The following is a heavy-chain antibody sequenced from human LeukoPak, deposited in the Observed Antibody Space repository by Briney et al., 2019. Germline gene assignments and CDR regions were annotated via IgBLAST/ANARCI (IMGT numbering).Heavy chain of an antibody. CDR2: ISGSGGST. V-gene: IGHV3-23*01. CDR3: AKDRWSFALVLKGVWFDP. CDR1: GFTFSSYA. Sequence: GGSLRLSCAASGFTFSSYAMSWVRQAPGKGLEWVSAISGSGGSTYYADSVKGRFTISRDNSKNTLYLQMNSLRAEDTAVYYCAKDRWSFALVLKGVWFDPWGQGTLVTVSS. J-gene: IGHJ5*02. D-gene: IGHD2-8*01.